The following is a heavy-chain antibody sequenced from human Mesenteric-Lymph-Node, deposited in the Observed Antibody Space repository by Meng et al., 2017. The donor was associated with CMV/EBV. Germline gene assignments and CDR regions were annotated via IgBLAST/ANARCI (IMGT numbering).Heavy chain of an antibody. CDR2: IYPGDSDI. J-gene: IGHJ5*02. V-gene: IGHV5-51*01. CDR3: ARGGGRITIFGVVMSWFDP. D-gene: IGHD3-3*01. Sequence: GGSLRLSCKGSGYSFTSYWIGWVRQMPGKGLEWMGIIYPGDSDIRYNPSFEGQVTISADKSNYTAYLQWNSLKASDTAMYYCARGGGRITIFGVVMSWFDPWGQGTLVTVSS. CDR1: GYSFTSYW.